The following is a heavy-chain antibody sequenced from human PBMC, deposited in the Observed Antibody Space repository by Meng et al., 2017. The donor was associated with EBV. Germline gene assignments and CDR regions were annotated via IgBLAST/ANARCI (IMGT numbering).Heavy chain of an antibody. CDR1: GASVSGGTFH. D-gene: IGHD2-2*01. CDR3: AKSSSSTPGVVDS. CDR2: IYDGGTT. Sequence: QVQLQESGPGLVKPPEPLSLTCTVSGASVSGGTFHWSWIRQPPGKELQWIGYIYDGGTTIYNPSLKSRVTIFLDTSRNQFSLGLRSVTTADTAVYYCAKSSSSTPGVVDSWGQGTLVTVSS. J-gene: IGHJ4*02. V-gene: IGHV4-61*01.